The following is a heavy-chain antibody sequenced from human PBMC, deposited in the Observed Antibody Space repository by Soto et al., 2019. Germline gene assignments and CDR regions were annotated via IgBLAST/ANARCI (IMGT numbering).Heavy chain of an antibody. V-gene: IGHV3-33*01. CDR1: GFTFSSYG. Sequence: QVQVVESGGGVVQPGRSLRLSCAASGFTFSSYGMDWVRQAPGKGLEWVAVIGYDGRNKYYADSVEGRFTISRDNSKDTLYLQMNSLRVEDTAVYYCARDYESAFDIWGQGTMVTVSS. CDR2: IGYDGRNK. CDR3: ARDYESAFDI. D-gene: IGHD3-16*01. J-gene: IGHJ3*02.